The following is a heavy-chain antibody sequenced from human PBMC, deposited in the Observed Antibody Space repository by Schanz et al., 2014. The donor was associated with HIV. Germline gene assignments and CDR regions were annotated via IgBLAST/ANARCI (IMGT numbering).Heavy chain of an antibody. CDR3: ARDHLISQYDSSGDDFDY. V-gene: IGHV3-23*01. D-gene: IGHD3-22*01. J-gene: IGHJ4*02. Sequence: EVQLLESGGGLAQPGGSLRLSCIASGFMFKTYAMSWVRQAPGKGLEWVSGISGSGRTTYFADSVKGRFTISRDNSRNTVYLQMDSLREDDTGVYYCARDHLISQYDSSGDDFDYFGQGTLVTVSS. CDR2: ISGSGRTT. CDR1: GFMFKTYA.